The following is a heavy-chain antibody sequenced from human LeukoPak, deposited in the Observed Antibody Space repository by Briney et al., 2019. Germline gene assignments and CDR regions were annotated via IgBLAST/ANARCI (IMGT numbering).Heavy chain of an antibody. J-gene: IGHJ5*02. D-gene: IGHD3-22*01. Sequence: GGSLRLSCAASGFTFSSYGMSWVRQAPGKGLEWVSAISGSGGSTYYADSVKGRFTISRDNSKNTLYLQMNSLRAEDTAVYYCAKDHYYDSSGYYFGLGGWFDPWGQGTLVTVSS. CDR3: AKDHYYDSSGYYFGLGGWFDP. CDR1: GFTFSSYG. V-gene: IGHV3-23*01. CDR2: ISGSGGST.